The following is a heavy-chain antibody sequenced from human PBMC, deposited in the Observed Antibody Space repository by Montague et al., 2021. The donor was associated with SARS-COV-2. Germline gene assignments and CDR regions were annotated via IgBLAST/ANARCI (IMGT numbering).Heavy chain of an antibody. D-gene: IGHD4-11*01. J-gene: IGHJ4*02. CDR3: AASGRRGYSNPFHH. CDR1: GDSITSGGYF. Sequence: TLSLTCTLSGDSITSGGYFWNWIHQHPGKGLEYIGAISYSGSTYYKPSLTSRVSISMDTSKNAFSLSLHSVTAADTAVYFCAASGRRGYSNPFHHCGRGSLVTVSS. CDR2: ISYSGST. V-gene: IGHV4-31*03.